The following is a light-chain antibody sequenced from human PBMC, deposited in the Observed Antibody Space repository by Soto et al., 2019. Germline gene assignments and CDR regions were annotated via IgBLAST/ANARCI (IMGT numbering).Light chain of an antibody. J-gene: IGKJ5*01. CDR3: QQHNQWPIT. Sequence: EIVMTQSPATRSFFPWETASLSCRASQSAGNFLDWYQQQPGQAPRILIYYISTRATGITARFSGSGSGTEFTLTINSLQSEDSAVYYCQQHNQWPITFGQGTRLEIK. V-gene: IGKV3D-15*01. CDR2: YIS. CDR1: QSAGNF.